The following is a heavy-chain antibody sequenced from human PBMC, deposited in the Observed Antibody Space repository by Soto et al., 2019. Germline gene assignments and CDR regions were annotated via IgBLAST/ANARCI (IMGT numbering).Heavy chain of an antibody. CDR2: INPSGGST. CDR1: GYTFTSYY. CDR3: AYLVEMATATVGYYYFDY. Sequence: ASVKVSCKASGYTFTSYYMHWVRQAPGQGLEWMGIINPSGGSTSYAQKFQGRVTMTRDTSTSTVYMELSSLRSEDTAVYYCAYLVEMATATVGYYYFDYWGQGTPVTVSS. V-gene: IGHV1-46*03. J-gene: IGHJ4*02. D-gene: IGHD4-4*01.